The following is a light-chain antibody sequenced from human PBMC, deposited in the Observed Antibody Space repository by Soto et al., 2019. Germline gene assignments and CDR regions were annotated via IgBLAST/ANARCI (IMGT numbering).Light chain of an antibody. CDR1: QSVGNNY. Sequence: EIELTQSPGTLFLSPGETTTLSCRASQSVGNNYLAWYQQRPGQSPRLLIYAASTRATGTPDRFSGSGSGTDFTLTISRLEPEDFAVYYCQQYGGSPWTFGQGTKVEIK. CDR3: QQYGGSPWT. V-gene: IGKV3-20*01. CDR2: AAS. J-gene: IGKJ1*01.